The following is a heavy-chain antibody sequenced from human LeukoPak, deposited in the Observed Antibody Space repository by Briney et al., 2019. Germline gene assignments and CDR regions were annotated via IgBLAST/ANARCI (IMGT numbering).Heavy chain of an antibody. CDR1: GFTFSSYD. Sequence: GGSLRLSCAASGFTFSSYDMHWVRHATGKGLEWVSAIGTAGDTYYPGSVKGRFTISRENAKNSLYLQMDSLRAGDTAVYYCARAMYSGSYYALDYWGQGTLVTVSS. V-gene: IGHV3-13*01. J-gene: IGHJ4*02. CDR3: ARAMYSGSYYALDY. CDR2: IGTAGDT. D-gene: IGHD1-26*01.